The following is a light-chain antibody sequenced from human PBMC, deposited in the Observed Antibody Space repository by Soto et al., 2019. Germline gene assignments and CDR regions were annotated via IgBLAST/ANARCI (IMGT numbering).Light chain of an antibody. CDR3: QQRSNWPLT. CDR1: QSVSSY. Sequence: EIVLTQSPATLSLSPGERATLSCRASQSVSSYLAWYQQKPGQAPRLLIYDASNRATGIPARFSGSGSGTDFTLTISRLETEDFAVYDCQQRSNWPLTFGGGTKVDIK. CDR2: DAS. J-gene: IGKJ4*01. V-gene: IGKV3-11*01.